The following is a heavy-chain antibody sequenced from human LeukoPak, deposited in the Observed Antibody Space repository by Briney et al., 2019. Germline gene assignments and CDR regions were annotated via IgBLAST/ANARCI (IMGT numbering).Heavy chain of an antibody. J-gene: IGHJ3*02. CDR1: GGSFSGYY. V-gene: IGHV4-34*01. D-gene: IGHD3-10*01. Sequence: SETLSLTCAVYGGSFSGYYWSWIRQPPGKGLEWIGEINHSGSTNYNLSLKSRVTISVDTSKNQFSLKLSSVTAADTAVYYCARVSMATGPLDAFDIWGQGTMVTVSS. CDR3: ARVSMATGPLDAFDI. CDR2: INHSGST.